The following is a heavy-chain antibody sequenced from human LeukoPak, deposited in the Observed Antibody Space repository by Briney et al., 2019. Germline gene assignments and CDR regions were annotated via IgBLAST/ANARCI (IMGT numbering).Heavy chain of an antibody. CDR2: FDPEDGET. Sequence: ASVKVSCKVSGYTLTELSMHWVRQAPGKGLEWMGGFDPEDGETICAQKFQGRVTMTEDTSTDTAYMELSSLRSEDTAVYYCATMVRGVITVGAFDIWGQGTMVTVSS. D-gene: IGHD3-10*01. J-gene: IGHJ3*02. V-gene: IGHV1-24*01. CDR3: ATMVRGVITVGAFDI. CDR1: GYTLTELS.